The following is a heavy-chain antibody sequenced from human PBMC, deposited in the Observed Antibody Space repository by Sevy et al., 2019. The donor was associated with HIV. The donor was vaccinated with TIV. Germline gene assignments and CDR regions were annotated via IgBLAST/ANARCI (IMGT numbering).Heavy chain of an antibody. CDR1: GYTLTEFS. J-gene: IGHJ4*02. CDR3: AITREYYSDSSGYFDY. CDR2: FEPEKAKT. V-gene: IGHV1-24*01. D-gene: IGHD3-22*01. Sequence: ASVKVSCKISGYTLTEFSMHWVRQVPGKGLEWMGSFEPEKAKTLYAQKFQDRVTMTEDTSTDTADMELLSLGSEDTAMYYCAITREYYSDSSGYFDYWGQGTLVTVSS.